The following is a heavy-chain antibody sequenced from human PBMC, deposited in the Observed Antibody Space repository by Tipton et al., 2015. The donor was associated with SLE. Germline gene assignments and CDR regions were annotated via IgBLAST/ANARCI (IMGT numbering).Heavy chain of an antibody. Sequence: QVQLVQSGAEVKKPGASVKVSCKTSGYTFTSYSIHWVRQAPGQRLEWMGWIHSDNGLTKYSQKFQDRVTIARDTSASTAYMELSSLRTEDTAVYYCARDFSLGWYFFDYWGQGTLVSVSS. J-gene: IGHJ4*02. CDR2: IHSDNGLT. CDR3: ARDFSLGWYFFDY. D-gene: IGHD6-19*01. V-gene: IGHV1-3*01. CDR1: GYTFTSYS.